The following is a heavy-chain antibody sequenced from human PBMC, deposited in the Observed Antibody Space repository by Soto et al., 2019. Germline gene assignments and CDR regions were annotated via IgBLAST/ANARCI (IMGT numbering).Heavy chain of an antibody. V-gene: IGHV4-39*01. CDR3: ARHWGFGGWDYYYYYGMDV. D-gene: IGHD6-19*01. CDR1: GGSISSSSYY. Sequence: PSETLSLTCTVSGGSISSSSYYWGWIRQPPGKGLEWIGSIYYSGSTYYNPSLKSRVTISVDTSKNQFSLKLSSVTAADTAVYYCARHWGFGGWDYYYYYGMDVWGQGTTVT. CDR2: IYYSGST. J-gene: IGHJ6*02.